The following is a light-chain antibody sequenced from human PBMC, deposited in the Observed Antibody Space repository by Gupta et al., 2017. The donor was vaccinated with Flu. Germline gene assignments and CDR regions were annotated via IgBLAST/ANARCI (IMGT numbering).Light chain of an antibody. V-gene: IGLV2-11*01. CDR2: ESN. CDR1: SDDGSYNNV. J-gene: IGLJ2*01. CDR3: SSYTGSYVV. Sequence: QSVTTASTGTSDDGSYNNVVSYHQHHPTKAPILIIYESNQRTSVLPDLFSSSNSDNTASLTIACQDAADEDYYYCSSYTGSYVVFGGGTKLTVL.